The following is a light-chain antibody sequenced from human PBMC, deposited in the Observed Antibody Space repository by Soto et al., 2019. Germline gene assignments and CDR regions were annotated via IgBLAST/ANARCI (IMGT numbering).Light chain of an antibody. CDR2: GAS. V-gene: IGKV3-15*01. CDR1: QSVRSN. J-gene: IGKJ1*01. Sequence: EIVMTQSPATLSMSPGERATLSCRASQSVRSNLAWYQQKPGQAPGLLIYGASTRGTGVPARFSGSGSGTEFTLTISSLQSEDFAVYYCQQYYDWPSFGQGTKVEIK. CDR3: QQYYDWPS.